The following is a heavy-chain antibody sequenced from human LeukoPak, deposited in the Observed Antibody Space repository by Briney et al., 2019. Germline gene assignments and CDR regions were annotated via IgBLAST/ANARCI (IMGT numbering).Heavy chain of an antibody. J-gene: IGHJ5*02. V-gene: IGHV3-9*01. Sequence: GGSLRLSCAASGFTFDDYAMHWARQAPGKGLEWVSGISWNSGSIGYADSVKGRFTISRDNAKNSLYPQMNSLRAEDTALYYCAKDSRSGYYENWFDPWGRGTLVTVSS. CDR3: AKDSRSGYYENWFDP. CDR1: GFTFDDYA. D-gene: IGHD3-22*01. CDR2: ISWNSGSI.